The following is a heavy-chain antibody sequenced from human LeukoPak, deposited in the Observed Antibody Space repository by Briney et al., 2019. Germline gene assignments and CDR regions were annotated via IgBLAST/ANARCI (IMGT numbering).Heavy chain of an antibody. V-gene: IGHV4-30-2*01. D-gene: IGHD6-13*01. CDR1: GGSISSGGYS. J-gene: IGHJ3*02. CDR2: IYHSGST. Sequence: SETLSLTCAVSGGSISSGGYSWSWIRQPPGSGLEWIGYIYHSGSTNYNPSLKSRVTISVDTSKNQFSLKLSSVTATDTAVYYCAGMYSSSWYERAFDIWGQGTMVTVSS. CDR3: AGMYSSSWYERAFDI.